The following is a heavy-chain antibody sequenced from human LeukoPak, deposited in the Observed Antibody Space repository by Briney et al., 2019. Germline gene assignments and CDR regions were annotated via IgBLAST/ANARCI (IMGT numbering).Heavy chain of an antibody. CDR2: ISSSSSTI. V-gene: IGHV3-48*01. Sequence: GASLRLSCAASGFTFSSYSMNWVRQDPGKGLEWVSYISSSSSTIYYADSVTGRFTISRDNAKNSLYLQMNSLRAEDTAVYYCARVWSSCWPDPKANFDYWGQGTLVTVSS. CDR1: GFTFSSYS. J-gene: IGHJ4*02. CDR3: ARVWSSCWPDPKANFDY. D-gene: IGHD6-19*01.